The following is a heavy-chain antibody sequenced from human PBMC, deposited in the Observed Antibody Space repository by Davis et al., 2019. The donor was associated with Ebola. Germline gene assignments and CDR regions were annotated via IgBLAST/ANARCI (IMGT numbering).Heavy chain of an antibody. V-gene: IGHV4-59*01. CDR3: ARDELYSSVWFGY. Sequence: PSETLSLTCTVSNGSISTYYWSWIRQPPGKGLEWIGYIFHSGDTNYNPSLKSRVTMSVDTSKNQVSLKLSSVSTADTAVYYCARDELYSSVWFGYWGQGTLVTVSS. D-gene: IGHD6-19*01. CDR1: NGSISTYY. J-gene: IGHJ4*02. CDR2: IFHSGDT.